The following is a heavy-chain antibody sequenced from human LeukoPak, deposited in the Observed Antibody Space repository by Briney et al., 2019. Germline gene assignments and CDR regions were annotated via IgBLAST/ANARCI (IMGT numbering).Heavy chain of an antibody. Sequence: SETLSLTCTVSGGSISSYYWSWIRQPPGKGLEWIGYIYYSGSTNYNPSLKSRVTISVDTSKNQFSLKLSSVTAADTAVYYCARELRWLGTPYYFDYWGQGTLVTVSS. D-gene: IGHD4-23*01. V-gene: IGHV4-59*12. J-gene: IGHJ4*02. CDR2: IYYSGST. CDR1: GGSISSYY. CDR3: ARELRWLGTPYYFDY.